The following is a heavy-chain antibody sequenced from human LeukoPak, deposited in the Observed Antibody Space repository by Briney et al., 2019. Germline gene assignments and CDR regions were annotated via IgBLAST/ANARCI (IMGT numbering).Heavy chain of an antibody. D-gene: IGHD3-10*01. Sequence: PGGSLRLSCAASGFTFSTYGMHWVRQAPGKGLEWVAVIWYDGSNKYYADSVKGRFTISRDNSKNTLYLQMNSLRAEDTAAYYCARDTSGSYKAFDIWGQGTMVTVSS. CDR3: ARDTSGSYKAFDI. CDR2: IWYDGSNK. CDR1: GFTFSTYG. V-gene: IGHV3-33*01. J-gene: IGHJ3*02.